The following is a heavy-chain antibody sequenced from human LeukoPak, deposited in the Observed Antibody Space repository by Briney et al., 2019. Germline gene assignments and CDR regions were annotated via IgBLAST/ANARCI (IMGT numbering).Heavy chain of an antibody. D-gene: IGHD6-13*01. V-gene: IGHV4-34*01. J-gene: IGHJ5*02. Sequence: PSETLSLTCAVYGGSFSGYYWSWIRQPPGKGLEWIGEINHSGSTNYNPSLKSRVTISVDTSKNQFSLKLSSVTAADTAVYYCARSPGIAAAGANWFDPWGQGTLVTVSS. CDR1: GGSFSGYY. CDR2: INHSGST. CDR3: ARSPGIAAAGANWFDP.